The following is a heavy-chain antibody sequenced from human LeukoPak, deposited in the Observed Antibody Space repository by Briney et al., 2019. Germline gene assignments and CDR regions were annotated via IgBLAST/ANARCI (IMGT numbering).Heavy chain of an antibody. V-gene: IGHV1-18*01. CDR3: ARAVQQLAIFLDY. Sequence: ASVKVSFKASGYTFTNYGISWVRQAPGQGLEWMGWINPYNGNTNYAQKLQGRVTMTTDTSMSTAYMELRSLRSDDTAVYYCARAVQQLAIFLDYWGQGTLVTVSS. J-gene: IGHJ4*02. CDR1: GYTFTNYG. D-gene: IGHD6-13*01. CDR2: INPYNGNT.